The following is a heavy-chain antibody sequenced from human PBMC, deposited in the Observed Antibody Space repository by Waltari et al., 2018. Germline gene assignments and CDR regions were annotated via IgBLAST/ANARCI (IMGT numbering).Heavy chain of an antibody. CDR3: ARGQGPAAQPGFDY. V-gene: IGHV1-8*02. CDR2: MNPNSGNT. J-gene: IGHJ4*02. CDR1: GNTFASHD. D-gene: IGHD2-2*01. Sequence: QVQLVQSGAAVQKPGASVKVSCKASGNTFASHDINWVRLAAGQGPGWMGWMNPNSGNTGYAQEFQGRVTMTRNTSISTAYMELSSLRSEDTAVYYCARGQGPAAQPGFDYWGQGTLVTVSS.